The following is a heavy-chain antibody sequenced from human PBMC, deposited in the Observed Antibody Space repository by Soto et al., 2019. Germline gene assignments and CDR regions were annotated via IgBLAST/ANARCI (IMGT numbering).Heavy chain of an antibody. J-gene: IGHJ6*03. D-gene: IGHD3-16*01. V-gene: IGHV1-69*08. Sequence: SVKVSCKASGDTFSSYSISWVRQAPGQGLEWMGRIIPMVGTPNYAQKFQGRVTFSADKSASTAYMVLNSLISDDTAVYYCATDGGSTSSSAYNYFMDVWGKGTPVTVSS. CDR1: GDTFSSYS. CDR3: ATDGGSTSSSAYNYFMDV. CDR2: IIPMVGTP.